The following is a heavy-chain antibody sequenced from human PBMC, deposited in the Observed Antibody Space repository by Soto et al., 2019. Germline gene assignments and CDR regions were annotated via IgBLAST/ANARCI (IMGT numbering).Heavy chain of an antibody. Sequence: PGVSLRLSCAASGCTFGSYSMNWVRQAPGKRLEWVSSISSSSSYIYYADSVKGRFTISRDNAKNSLYLQMNSLRAEDTAVYYCARDKSGEETASLDRYYYYYYGMDVWGQGTTVTVSS. CDR2: ISSSSSYI. J-gene: IGHJ6*02. V-gene: IGHV3-21*01. CDR3: ARDKSGEETASLDRYYYYYYGMDV. CDR1: GCTFGSYS. D-gene: IGHD6-25*01.